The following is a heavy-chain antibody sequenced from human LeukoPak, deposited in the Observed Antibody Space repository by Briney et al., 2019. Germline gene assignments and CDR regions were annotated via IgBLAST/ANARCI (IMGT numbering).Heavy chain of an antibody. J-gene: IGHJ4*02. CDR2: IYFSGST. D-gene: IGHD3-10*01. CDR3: ARQSLIRGVIIGDFDY. CDR1: GDSISSYY. Sequence: SETLSLTCTVSGDSISSYYWSWLRQPPGKGLEWIGYIYFSGSTNYNPSLKSRVTMSVDTSKNQFSLKLSSVSAADTAVYYCARQSLIRGVIIGDFDYWGQGTLVTVSS. V-gene: IGHV4-59*08.